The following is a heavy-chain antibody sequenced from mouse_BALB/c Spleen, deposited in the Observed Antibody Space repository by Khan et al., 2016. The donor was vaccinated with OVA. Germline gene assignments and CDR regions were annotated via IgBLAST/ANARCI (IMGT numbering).Heavy chain of an antibody. J-gene: IGHJ3*01. CDR2: INYSGNT. Sequence: EVELVESGPGLVKPSQSLSLTCTVTGYSITSEYAWNWIRQFPGNKLEWMGYINYSGNTRYNPSFKSRTSITRDTSKNQFFLQLNTVTTEDTATYYCARKDYYDYDPFPYWGQGTLVTVSA. CDR1: GYSITSEYA. D-gene: IGHD2-4*01. CDR3: ARKDYYDYDPFPY. V-gene: IGHV3-2*02.